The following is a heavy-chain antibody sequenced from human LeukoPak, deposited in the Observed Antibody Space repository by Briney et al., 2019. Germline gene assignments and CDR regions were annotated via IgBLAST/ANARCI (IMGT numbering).Heavy chain of an antibody. D-gene: IGHD6-19*01. J-gene: IGHJ4*02. V-gene: IGHV3-33*08. CDR3: ARGVVAVAYTHFDY. CDR1: GFTFSPVW. CDR2: IWYDGSNK. Sequence: GGSLRLSCAASGFTFSPVWMHWVRQAPGKGLEWVAVIWYDGSNKYYADSVKGRFTISRDNSKNTLYLQMNSLRAEDTAVYYCARGVVAVAYTHFDYWGQGTLVTVSS.